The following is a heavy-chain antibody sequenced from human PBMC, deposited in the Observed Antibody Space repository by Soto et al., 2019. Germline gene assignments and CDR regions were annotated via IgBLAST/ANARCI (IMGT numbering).Heavy chain of an antibody. V-gene: IGHV4-59*01. J-gene: IGHJ6*02. CDR2: IYFSGIT. Sequence: SETLSLTCSVSGGSITSYYWSWIRQPPGKGLEWIGYIYFSGITHYNPSLKSRVTISLHTSKNQFSLNLSSVTDADTAVYYCARDSTSWFPYHGIDVWGQGTKVSGS. D-gene: IGHD6-13*01. CDR1: GGSITSYY. CDR3: ARDSTSWFPYHGIDV.